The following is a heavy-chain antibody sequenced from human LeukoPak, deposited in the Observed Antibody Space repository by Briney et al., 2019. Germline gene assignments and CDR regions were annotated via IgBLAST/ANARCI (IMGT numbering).Heavy chain of an antibody. D-gene: IGHD6-13*01. Sequence: KSSETLSLTCPVSGGSISSYYWSWIRQPPGKGLEWIGYIYYSGSTNYNPSLKSRVTISVDTSKNQFSLKLSSVTAADTAVYYCARARYSSSWACDYWGQGTLVTVSS. V-gene: IGHV4-59*01. J-gene: IGHJ4*02. CDR2: IYYSGST. CDR1: GGSISSYY. CDR3: ARARYSSSWACDY.